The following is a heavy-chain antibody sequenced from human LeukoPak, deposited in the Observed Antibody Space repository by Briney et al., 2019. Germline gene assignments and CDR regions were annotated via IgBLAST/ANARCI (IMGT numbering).Heavy chain of an antibody. J-gene: IGHJ4*02. D-gene: IGHD3-16*01. Sequence: PSETLSLTCAVSGYSISSGYYWGWIRPPPGKGREWIGNIYHSGSTYYNPSLKSRVTISVDTSKNQFSLKLSSVTAADTAVYYCARLVWGSLTGYYFDYWGQGTLVTVSS. CDR2: IYHSGST. CDR1: GYSISSGYY. V-gene: IGHV4-38-2*01. CDR3: ARLVWGSLTGYYFDY.